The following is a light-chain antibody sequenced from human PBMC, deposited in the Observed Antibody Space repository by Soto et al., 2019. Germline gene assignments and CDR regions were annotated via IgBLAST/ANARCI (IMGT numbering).Light chain of an antibody. CDR3: QQRSNWPPVT. V-gene: IGKV3-11*01. CDR2: DAS. CDR1: QSVSSY. J-gene: IGKJ5*01. Sequence: EIVLTQSPATLSLSPGERATLSCRASQSVSSYLAWYQQKPGQAPRLLIYDASNRATGIPARFSGSGSGTDFPLTISSLASEDFAVYYWQQRSNWPPVTFGQGTQLQIK.